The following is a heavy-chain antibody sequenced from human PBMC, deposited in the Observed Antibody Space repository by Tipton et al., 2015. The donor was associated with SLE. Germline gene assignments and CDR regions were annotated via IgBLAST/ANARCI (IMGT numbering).Heavy chain of an antibody. D-gene: IGHD2-15*01. Sequence: QLVQSGPEVKKPGSSVKVSCKASGGTFSSYTISWVRQAPGQGLEWMGRIIPILGIANYAQKFQGRVTITADKSTSTAYMELSSLRSEDTAVYYCAMGVVVAATRPMDVWGQGTTVTVSS. CDR2: IIPILGIA. CDR1: GGTFSSYT. V-gene: IGHV1-69*09. CDR3: AMGVVVAATRPMDV. J-gene: IGHJ6*02.